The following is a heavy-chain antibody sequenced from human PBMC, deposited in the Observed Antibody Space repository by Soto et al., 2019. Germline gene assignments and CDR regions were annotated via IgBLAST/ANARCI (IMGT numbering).Heavy chain of an antibody. CDR1: GFTFSNYA. V-gene: IGHV3-23*01. CDR3: AKRIRRQIYGVAKGAFEV. CDR2: ISGSGAST. J-gene: IGHJ3*01. D-gene: IGHD3-3*01. Sequence: SVGSLRLSCTASGFTFSNYAMTWARQAPGKGLEWVSIISGSGASTSYADSVKGRFTISRDNSQNTVYLEMNSLRAEDTAVYFCAKRIRRQIYGVAKGAFEVSGLGTTVAV.